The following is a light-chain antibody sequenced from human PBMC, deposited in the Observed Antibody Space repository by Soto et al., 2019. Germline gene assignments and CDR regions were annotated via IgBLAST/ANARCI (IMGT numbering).Light chain of an antibody. CDR2: KND. V-gene: IGLV1-47*01. Sequence: QSVLTQPPSASAAPGQRVTISCSGSSSNIGRNFVFWYRQLPETAPKLLIYKNDQRPSGVPNRFSGSKSVTSASLAISGLRSDYEADYYCSAWDVSLRGSVFVNGTKLTVL. CDR3: SAWDVSLRGSV. J-gene: IGLJ1*01. CDR1: SSNIGRNF.